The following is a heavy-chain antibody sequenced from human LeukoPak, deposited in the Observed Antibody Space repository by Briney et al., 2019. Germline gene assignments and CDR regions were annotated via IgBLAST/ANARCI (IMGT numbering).Heavy chain of an antibody. Sequence: PSETLSLTCTFSGGSISSGGYYWSWIRQHPGKGLEWIGYIYYSGSTYYNPSLKSRVTISVDTSKNQFSLKLSSVTAADTAVYYCARGDAIFGVATIDYWGQGTLVTVSS. CDR2: IYYSGST. J-gene: IGHJ4*02. D-gene: IGHD3-3*01. CDR3: ARGDAIFGVATIDY. CDR1: GGSISSGGYY. V-gene: IGHV4-31*03.